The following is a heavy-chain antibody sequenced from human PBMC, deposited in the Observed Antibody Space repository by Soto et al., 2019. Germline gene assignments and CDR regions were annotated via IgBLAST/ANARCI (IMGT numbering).Heavy chain of an antibody. CDR3: ARGGYGANSKDSFYI. CDR1: GYTFTTYW. D-gene: IGHD4-17*01. V-gene: IGHV5-51*01. Sequence: VESLKISCKGSGYTFTTYWIGWVRQMPGKGLEWMGSIYPGDSDTRYSPSFQGQVTISADKSISTAHLQWSSLKASDTAMYYCARGGYGANSKDSFYIWGPGTMVT. CDR2: IYPGDSDT. J-gene: IGHJ3*02.